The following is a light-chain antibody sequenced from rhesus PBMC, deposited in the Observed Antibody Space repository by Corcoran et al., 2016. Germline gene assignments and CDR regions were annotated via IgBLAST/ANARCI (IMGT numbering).Light chain of an antibody. CDR2: DTS. J-gene: IGKJ1*01. Sequence: DIQMTQSPSSLSASVGDTVTITCQASQGISKYLAWYQQKPGKAPKLLIYDTSTVESGVPSRFSGIGSGTEFTLSISSLQTEDFATYYCQQHNSYPWTFGQGTKVEVK. CDR1: QGISKY. V-gene: IGKV1S3*01. CDR3: QQHNSYPWT.